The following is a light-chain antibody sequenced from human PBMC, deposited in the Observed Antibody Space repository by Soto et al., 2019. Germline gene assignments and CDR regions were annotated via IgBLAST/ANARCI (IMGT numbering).Light chain of an antibody. CDR3: AAWDDILNGVL. J-gene: IGLJ2*01. Sequence: QSVLTQPPSASGTPGQRVIISCSGSSSNIGSKTVNWYQQIPGTAPKLLIYSYNQRPSGVPDRFSGSKSDTSASLAISRLQSEDEAEYYCAAWDDILNGVLFGGGTKLTVL. CDR2: SYN. V-gene: IGLV1-44*01. CDR1: SSNIGSKT.